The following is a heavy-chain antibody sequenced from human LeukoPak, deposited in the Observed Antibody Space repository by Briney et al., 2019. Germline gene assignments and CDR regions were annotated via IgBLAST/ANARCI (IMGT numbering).Heavy chain of an antibody. D-gene: IGHD3-22*01. CDR3: ARSVMDSSDFYYFDY. V-gene: IGHV4-30-4*07. J-gene: IGHJ4*02. Sequence: SETLSLTCGVSGGSISSGSYSWSWIRQPPGEGLEWIGYMFYTGNTYYNPSLKSRVTISVDTSKNQFSLKLTSVTAADTAVYYCARSVMDSSDFYYFDYWGQGTLVTVSS. CDR1: GGSISSGSYS. CDR2: MFYTGNT.